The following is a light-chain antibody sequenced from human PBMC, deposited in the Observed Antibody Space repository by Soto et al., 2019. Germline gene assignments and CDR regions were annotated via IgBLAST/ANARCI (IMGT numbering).Light chain of an antibody. V-gene: IGKV4-1*01. CDR1: QSILHTPNNRDY. J-gene: IGKJ1*01. CDR2: WAS. Sequence: DIVMTQSPDSLAVSLGERATINCKSSQSILHTPNNRDYIAWYQQKPGHPPKLLFSWASTRESGVPDRFSTSGSGTDFSLTISSLQDDDVAVYYCQQYYTSWWSFGPGPKLEIK. CDR3: QQYYTSWWS.